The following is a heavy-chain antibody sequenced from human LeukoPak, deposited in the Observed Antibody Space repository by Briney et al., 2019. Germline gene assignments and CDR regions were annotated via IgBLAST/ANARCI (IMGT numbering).Heavy chain of an antibody. Sequence: GGSLRLSCAASGFTFSSYAMSWVRQAPGKGLEWVSGFSETNSGIYYADSVKGRFTISRDNSRNTLYLQMNSLGVEDTAIYFCAKVVQTGNSMFDYWGQGALVTVSS. J-gene: IGHJ4*01. D-gene: IGHD2/OR15-2a*01. CDR2: FSETNSGI. CDR1: GFTFSSYA. CDR3: AKVVQTGNSMFDY. V-gene: IGHV3-23*01.